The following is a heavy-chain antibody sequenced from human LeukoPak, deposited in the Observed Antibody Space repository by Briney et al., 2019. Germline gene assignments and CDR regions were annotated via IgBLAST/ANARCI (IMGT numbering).Heavy chain of an antibody. J-gene: IGHJ4*02. D-gene: IGHD6-25*01. Sequence: SETLSLTCTVSGGSISSYYWSWIRQPPGKGLEWIGYIYSSGSTNYNPSLKSRVTISVDTSKNQFSLKLSSVTAADTALYYCARATCGSVFFDYWGQGTLVTVSS. CDR1: GGSISSYY. CDR2: IYSSGST. V-gene: IGHV4-59*01. CDR3: ARATCGSVFFDY.